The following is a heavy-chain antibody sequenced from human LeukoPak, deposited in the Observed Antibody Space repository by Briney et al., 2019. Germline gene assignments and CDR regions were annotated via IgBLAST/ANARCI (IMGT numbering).Heavy chain of an antibody. CDR2: IYFSGST. V-gene: IGHV4-39*01. J-gene: IGHJ4*02. D-gene: IGHD3-3*01. CDR3: ARQRFLEWYFDY. Sequence: PSETLSLTCTVFGGSISSSSHYWGWIRQPPGEGLEWIGSIYFSGSTYYSPSLKSRVTISVDPSTNQFSLKLSSVTAADTAVYYCARQRFLEWYFDYWGQGTLVTVSS. CDR1: GGSISSSSHY.